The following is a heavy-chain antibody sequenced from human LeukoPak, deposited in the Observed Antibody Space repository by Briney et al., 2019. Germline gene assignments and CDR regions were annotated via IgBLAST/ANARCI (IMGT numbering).Heavy chain of an antibody. CDR1: GGSISSNTYY. Sequence: SETLSLTCTVSGGSISSNTYYWGWIRQPPGKGLEWIGSIYYSGGTYSNPSLKSRVTISVDTSKNQFSLKLTSVTAADTAVYYCARGRIRRGSRFDYWGQGTLVTVSS. CDR2: IYYSGGT. J-gene: IGHJ4*02. V-gene: IGHV4-39*01. CDR3: ARGRIRRGSRFDY. D-gene: IGHD2-15*01.